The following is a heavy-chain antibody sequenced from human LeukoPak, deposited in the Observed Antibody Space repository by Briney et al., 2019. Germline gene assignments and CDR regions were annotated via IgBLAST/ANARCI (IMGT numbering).Heavy chain of an antibody. CDR1: GFTFSSYA. J-gene: IGHJ6*02. D-gene: IGHD2-15*01. CDR2: ISGSGGST. CDR3: ARENDMGYCSGGRCYKGYNAMDV. V-gene: IGHV3-23*01. Sequence: GGSLRLSCAASGFTFSSYAMSWVRQAPGKGLEWVSAISGSGGSTYYADSVKGRFTISRDNSKNTLYLQMNSLRAEDTAVYYCARENDMGYCSGGRCYKGYNAMDVWGQGTTVTVSS.